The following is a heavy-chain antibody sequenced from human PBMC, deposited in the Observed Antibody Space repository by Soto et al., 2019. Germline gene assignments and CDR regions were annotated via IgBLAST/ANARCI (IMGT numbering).Heavy chain of an antibody. CDR1: GGTFSSYA. CDR3: ARDRREPADAFDI. D-gene: IGHD1-26*01. J-gene: IGHJ3*02. CDR2: IIPIFGTA. V-gene: IGHV1-69*13. Sequence: SVKVSCKASGGTFSSYAISWVRQAPGQGLEWMGGIIPIFGTANYAQKFQGRVTITADESTSTAYMELSSLRSEDTAVYYCARDRREPADAFDIWGQGTMVTVSS.